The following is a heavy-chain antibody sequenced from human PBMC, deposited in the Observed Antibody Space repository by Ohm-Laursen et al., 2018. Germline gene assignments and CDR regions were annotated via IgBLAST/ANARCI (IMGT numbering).Heavy chain of an antibody. D-gene: IGHD3-22*01. V-gene: IGHV2-5*02. CDR3: AHRRRYYDSSGYYYVGPFDY. Sequence: PTQTLTLTCTFSGFSLSTSGVGVGWIRQPPGKALEWLALIYWADDKRYSPSLKSRLTITKDTSKNQVVLTMTNMDPVDTATYYCAHRRRYYDSSGYYYVGPFDYWGQGTLVTVSS. J-gene: IGHJ4*02. CDR1: GFSLSTSGVG. CDR2: IYWADDK.